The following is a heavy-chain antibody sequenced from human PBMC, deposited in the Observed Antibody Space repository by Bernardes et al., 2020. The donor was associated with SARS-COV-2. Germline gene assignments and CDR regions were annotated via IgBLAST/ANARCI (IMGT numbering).Heavy chain of an antibody. CDR3: ARDIAAAGKLYYYYGMDV. CDR1: GFTFSDYY. Sequence: GGSLRLSCAASGFTFSDYYMSWIRQAPGKGLEWVSYISSSGSTIYYADSVKGRFTISRDNAKNSLYLQMNSLRAEDTAVYYCARDIAAAGKLYYYYGMDVWGQGTTVTVSS. D-gene: IGHD6-13*01. CDR2: ISSSGSTI. V-gene: IGHV3-11*01. J-gene: IGHJ6*02.